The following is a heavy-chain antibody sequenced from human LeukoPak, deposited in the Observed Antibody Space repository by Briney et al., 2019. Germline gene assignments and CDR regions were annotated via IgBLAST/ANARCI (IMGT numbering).Heavy chain of an antibody. Sequence: QAGRSLRLSCAASGFTFDDYAMHWVRQVPGKGLEWVSGIGRNSGYMAYVDSVKGRFTISRDNAENSLYLQMNSLRAEDMALYFCARESCSGGTCRGFFDYWGRGTLVTVSS. CDR2: IGRNSGYM. CDR1: GFTFDDYA. D-gene: IGHD2-15*01. V-gene: IGHV3-9*03. CDR3: ARESCSGGTCRGFFDY. J-gene: IGHJ4*02.